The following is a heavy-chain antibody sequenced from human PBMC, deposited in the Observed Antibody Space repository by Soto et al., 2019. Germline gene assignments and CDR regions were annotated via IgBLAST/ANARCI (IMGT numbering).Heavy chain of an antibody. J-gene: IGHJ6*02. V-gene: IGHV4-61*01. CDR3: ARVPVEMGTIGLYYYYGMDV. Sequence: ETLSLTCTVSGGSVSSGSYYWSWIRQPPGKGLEWIGYIYYSGSTNYNPSLKTRVTISVDTSKNQFSLKLSSVTAADTAVYYCARVPVEMGTIGLYYYYGMDVWGQGTTVTVSS. CDR1: GGSVSSGSYY. CDR2: IYYSGST.